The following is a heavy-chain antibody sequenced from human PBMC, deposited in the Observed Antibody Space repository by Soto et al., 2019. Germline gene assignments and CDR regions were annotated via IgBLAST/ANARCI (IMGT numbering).Heavy chain of an antibody. CDR2: IYYSGST. CDR1: GDSISRGSFY. V-gene: IGHV4-31*03. Sequence: QVQLQESGPGLVKPSQTLSLTCTVSGDSISRGSFYWSWFRHHPGKGLEWIGFIYYSGSTYYNPSLKSRVSISVDSFKNQFSLRLSSVTAADTALYYCARGPKQLGGSFYYGLDVWGQGTTVTVSS. CDR3: ARGPKQLGGSFYYGLDV. J-gene: IGHJ6*02. D-gene: IGHD1-1*01.